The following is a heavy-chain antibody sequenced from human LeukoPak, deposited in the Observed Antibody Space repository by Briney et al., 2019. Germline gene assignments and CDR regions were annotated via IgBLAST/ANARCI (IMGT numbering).Heavy chain of an antibody. CDR3: AKVSDYGDYGWDYYYYYMDV. Sequence: PSQTLSLTCTVSGGSISSGDYYWSWIRQPPGKGLEWIGYIYYSGSTYYNPSLKSRVTISVDTSKNQFSLKLSSVTAADTAVYYCAKVSDYGDYGWDYYYYYMDVWGKGTTVTVSS. CDR1: GGSISSGDYY. D-gene: IGHD4-17*01. V-gene: IGHV4-30-4*08. J-gene: IGHJ6*03. CDR2: IYYSGST.